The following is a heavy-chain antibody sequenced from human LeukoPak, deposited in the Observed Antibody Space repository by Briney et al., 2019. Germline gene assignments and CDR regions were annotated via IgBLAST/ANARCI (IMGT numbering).Heavy chain of an antibody. CDR2: IWFDGIRK. V-gene: IGHV3-33*01. J-gene: IGHJ3*02. Sequence: PGGSLRLSCAASGFTFSNYGMHWVRQVPGKGLEWVAAIWFDGIRKYYADSVKGRLTISRDNSKNTLYLQMNSLRAEDTAVYYCARDLEDSSPFGAFDMWGQAGIASVCS. CDR3: ARDLEDSSPFGAFDM. CDR1: GFTFSNYG. D-gene: IGHD3-22*01.